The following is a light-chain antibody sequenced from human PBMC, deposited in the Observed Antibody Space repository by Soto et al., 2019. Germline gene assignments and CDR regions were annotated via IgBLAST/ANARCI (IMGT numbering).Light chain of an antibody. CDR3: CSYAGSSTP. CDR2: EVS. J-gene: IGLJ2*01. CDR1: SSDVGSYNL. V-gene: IGLV2-23*02. Sequence: QSALTQPASVSGSPGQSITISCTGTSSDVGSYNLVSWYQQHPGKASKLMIYEVSKRPSGVSNRFSGSKSGNTASLTISGLQAEDEADYYCCSYAGSSTPFGGGTKLTVL.